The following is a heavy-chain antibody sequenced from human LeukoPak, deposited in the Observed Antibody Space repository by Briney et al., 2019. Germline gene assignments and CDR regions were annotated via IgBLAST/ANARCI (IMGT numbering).Heavy chain of an antibody. CDR3: ARDRVIENYYYYYGMDV. J-gene: IGHJ6*02. Sequence: SVKVSCKASGGTFSSYAISWVRQAPGQGLEWMGRIIPILGTANYAQKFQGRVTITADKSTSTAYMELSSLRSEDTAVYYCARDRVIENYYYYYGMDVWGQGTTVTVSS. CDR2: IIPILGTA. V-gene: IGHV1-69*04. CDR1: GGTFSSYA. D-gene: IGHD2-21*01.